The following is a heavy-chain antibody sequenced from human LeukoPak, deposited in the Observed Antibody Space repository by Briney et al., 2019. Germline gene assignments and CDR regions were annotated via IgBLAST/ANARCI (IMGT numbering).Heavy chain of an antibody. CDR2: ISDSGGSA. Sequence: GGSLRLSCAASGFTFNTYAMSWVRQAPGKGLEWVSAISDSGGSAYYADSVKGRFTISRDNSKNTLYLQMNSLRAEDTAVYYCARGPGIAAPWGQGTLVTVSS. CDR1: GFTFNTYA. CDR3: ARGPGIAAP. J-gene: IGHJ5*02. V-gene: IGHV3-23*01. D-gene: IGHD6-13*01.